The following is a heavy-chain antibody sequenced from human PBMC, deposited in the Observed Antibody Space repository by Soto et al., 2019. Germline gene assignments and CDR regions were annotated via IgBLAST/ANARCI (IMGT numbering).Heavy chain of an antibody. CDR1: GFTVSSHA. J-gene: IGHJ3*02. Sequence: EVQVLESGGGLVQPGGSLRLSCEGSGFTVSSHAMTWIRQAPGKGPEWVSTVTADGGTYYADSVKGRFAMSRDTSENTLYLQMNSLGAEDTAAYYWAPHGSCSGGSCQYDAFAIRGQGTMVTVSS. CDR2: VTADGGT. D-gene: IGHD2-15*01. CDR3: APHGSCSGGSCQYDAFAI. V-gene: IGHV3-23*01.